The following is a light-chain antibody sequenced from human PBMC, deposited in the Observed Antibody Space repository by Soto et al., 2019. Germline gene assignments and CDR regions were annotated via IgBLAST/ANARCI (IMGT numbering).Light chain of an antibody. CDR3: QHRTNWPAAVT. CDR1: ENINKY. Sequence: EIVLTQSPATLSLSPGEGATLSCRASENINKYLAWYRQKPGQAPSLLIFDASYRAAGTPARVSASGSGTDFTRTISSLEPEDFAIYYCQHRTNWPAAVTFGGGTSVV. J-gene: IGKJ4*02. V-gene: IGKV3-11*01. CDR2: DAS.